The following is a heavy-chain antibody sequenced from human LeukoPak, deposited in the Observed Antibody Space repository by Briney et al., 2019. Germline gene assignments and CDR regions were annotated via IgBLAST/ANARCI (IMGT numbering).Heavy chain of an antibody. CDR3: ARDFTKYYYGSGSYYRD. CDR2: IYHSGST. Sequence: SETLSLTCTVSGYSISSGYYWGWIRQPPGKGLEWIGSIYHSGSTYYNPSLKSRVTISVDTSKNQFSLKLSSVTAADTAVYYCARDFTKYYYGSGSYYRDWGQGTLVTVSS. CDR1: GYSISSGYY. J-gene: IGHJ4*02. D-gene: IGHD3-10*01. V-gene: IGHV4-38-2*02.